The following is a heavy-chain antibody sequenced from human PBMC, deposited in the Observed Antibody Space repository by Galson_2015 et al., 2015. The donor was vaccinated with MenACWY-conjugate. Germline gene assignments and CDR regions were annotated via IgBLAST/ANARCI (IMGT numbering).Heavy chain of an antibody. V-gene: IGHV1-18*01. J-gene: IGHJ4*02. CDR3: ARAWEGITMIVVPWVY. Sequence: SVKVSCKASGYTFTSYGISWVRQAPGQGLEWMGWISAYNGNTNYAQKLQGRVTMTTDTSTSTAYMELRSLRSDDTAVYYCARAWEGITMIVVPWVYWGQGTLVTVSS. CDR2: ISAYNGNT. CDR1: GYTFTSYG. D-gene: IGHD3-22*01.